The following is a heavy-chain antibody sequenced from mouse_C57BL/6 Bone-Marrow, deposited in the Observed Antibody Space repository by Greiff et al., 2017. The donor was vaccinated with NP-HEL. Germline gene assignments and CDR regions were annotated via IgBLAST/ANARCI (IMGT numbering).Heavy chain of an antibody. CDR2: IYPGSGST. V-gene: IGHV1-55*01. CDR1: GYTFTSYW. CDR3: ARYWGYYYGSFDY. Sequence: QVQLQQPGAELVKPGASVKMSCKASGYTFTSYWITWVKQRPGQVLEWIGDIYPGSGSTNYNEKFKSKATLTVDTSSSTAYMQLSSLTSEDSAVYYCARYWGYYYGSFDYWGQGTTLTVSS. J-gene: IGHJ2*01. D-gene: IGHD1-1*01.